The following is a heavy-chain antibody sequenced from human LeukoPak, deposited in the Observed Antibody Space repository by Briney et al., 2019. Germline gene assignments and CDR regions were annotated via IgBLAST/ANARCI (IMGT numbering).Heavy chain of an antibody. CDR3: VRQGTYTYNSNTFDY. V-gene: IGHV4-39*01. Sequence: SETLSLTCTVSGASISSSPDYWGWIRQPPGKGLEWIGSIYENGKTSYNPSLSSRFTISVDTSKNQFSLRLSSVTAADTAVFYCVRQGTYTYNSNTFDYWGQGTLVTVS. J-gene: IGHJ4*02. CDR1: GASISSSPDY. CDR2: IYENGKT. D-gene: IGHD2/OR15-2a*01.